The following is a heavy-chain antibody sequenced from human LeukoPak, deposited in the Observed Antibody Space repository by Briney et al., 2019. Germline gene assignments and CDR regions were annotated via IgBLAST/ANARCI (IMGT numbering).Heavy chain of an antibody. J-gene: IGHJ5*02. Sequence: SETLSLTCTVSGGSISSGGYYWSWIRQHPGKGLEWIGYTYYSGSTYYNPSLKSRVTISVDTSKNQFSLKLSSVTAADTAVYYCARRVVVVAATLIDPWGQGTLVTVSS. CDR3: ARRVVVVAATLIDP. V-gene: IGHV4-31*03. CDR1: GGSISSGGYY. D-gene: IGHD2-15*01. CDR2: TYYSGST.